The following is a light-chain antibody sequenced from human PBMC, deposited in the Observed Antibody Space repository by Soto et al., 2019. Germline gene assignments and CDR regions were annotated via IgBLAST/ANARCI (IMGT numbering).Light chain of an antibody. Sequence: QAVVTQPASVSGSLGQSISISCTGTSSDIGSYNLVSWYQQYPGKAPKLMILEVSERPSGVSNRFSGSKSDDTASLTISGLQAEDEADYYCCSYAGSGKVVFGGGTKVTVL. V-gene: IGLV2-23*02. CDR2: EVS. J-gene: IGLJ3*02. CDR1: SSDIGSYNL. CDR3: CSYAGSGKVV.